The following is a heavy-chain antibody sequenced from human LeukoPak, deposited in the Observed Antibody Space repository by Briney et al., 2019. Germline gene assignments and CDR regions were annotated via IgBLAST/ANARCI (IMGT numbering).Heavy chain of an antibody. CDR3: ARDLWAYCGGDCYYSDY. D-gene: IGHD2-21*02. J-gene: IGHJ4*02. CDR1: GYTFTSYG. CDR2: ISAYNGNT. V-gene: IGHV1-18*01. Sequence: ASVKVSCKASGYTFTSYGISWVRQAPGQGLEWMGWISAYNGNTNYAQKLQGRVTMTTDTSTSTAYMELRSLRSDDTAVYYCARDLWAYCGGDCYYSDYWGQGTLVTVSS.